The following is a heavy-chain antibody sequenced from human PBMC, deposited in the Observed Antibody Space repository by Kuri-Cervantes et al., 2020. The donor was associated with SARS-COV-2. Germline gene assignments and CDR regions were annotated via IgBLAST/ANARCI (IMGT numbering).Heavy chain of an antibody. Sequence: ASVKVSCKVSGYTLTELSMHWVRQAPGKGLEWMGGFDPEDGETIYAQKFQGRVTITADKSTSTAYMELRSLRAEDTAVYYCAREEAGLTFDYWGQGTLVTVSS. CDR3: AREEAGLTFDY. V-gene: IGHV1-24*01. CDR2: FDPEDGET. CDR1: GYTLTELS. J-gene: IGHJ4*02. D-gene: IGHD3-9*01.